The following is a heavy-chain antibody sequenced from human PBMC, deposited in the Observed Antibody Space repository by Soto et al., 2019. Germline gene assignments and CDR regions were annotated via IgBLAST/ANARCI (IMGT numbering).Heavy chain of an antibody. CDR1: GGSISSYY. CDR2: IYYSGST. CDR3: ARGLYSGYDSP. Sequence: QVQLQESGPGLVKPSETLSLTCTVSGGSISSYYWSWIRQPPGKGLEWIGYIYYSGSTNYNPSLKSRVTISVDTSKNQFSLKLSSVTAADTAVYYCARGLYSGYDSPWGQGTLVTVSS. V-gene: IGHV4-59*01. D-gene: IGHD5-12*01. J-gene: IGHJ5*02.